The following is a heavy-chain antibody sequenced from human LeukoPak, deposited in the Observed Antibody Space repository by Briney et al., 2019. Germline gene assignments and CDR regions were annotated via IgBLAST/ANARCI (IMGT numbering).Heavy chain of an antibody. CDR3: AGGYSYGYYDY. D-gene: IGHD5-18*01. CDR1: GYTFTSYG. Sequence: GASVKVSCKASGYTFTSYGISWVRQAPGQGLEWMGWINPNSGGTNYAQKFQGRVTMTRDTSISTAYMELSRLRSDDTAVYYCAGGYSYGYYDYWGQGTLVTVSS. CDR2: INPNSGGT. J-gene: IGHJ4*02. V-gene: IGHV1-2*02.